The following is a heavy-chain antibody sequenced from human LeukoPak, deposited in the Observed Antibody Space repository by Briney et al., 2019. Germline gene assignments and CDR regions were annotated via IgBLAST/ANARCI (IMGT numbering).Heavy chain of an antibody. V-gene: IGHV1-2*02. J-gene: IGHJ5*02. CDR1: GYTFTGYY. D-gene: IGHD2-2*01. CDR3: ARDLWAEAISSTSPKASAKKGPYNWFDP. Sequence: ASVKVSCKASGYTFTGYYMHWVRQAPGQGLEWMGWINPNSGGTNYAQKFQGRVTMTRDTSISTAYMELSRLRSDDTAVYYCARDLWAEAISSTSPKASAKKGPYNWFDPWGQGTLVTVSS. CDR2: INPNSGGT.